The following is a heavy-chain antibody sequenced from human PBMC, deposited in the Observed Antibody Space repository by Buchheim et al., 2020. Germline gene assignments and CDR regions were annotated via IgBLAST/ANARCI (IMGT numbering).Heavy chain of an antibody. V-gene: IGHV3-48*03. CDR1: GFTFSSYE. D-gene: IGHD5-18*01. CDR3: ARDTGYSYGYWYYGMDV. Sequence: EVQLVESGGGLVQPGGSLRLSCAASGFTFSSYEMNWVRQAPGKGLEWVSYISSSGSTIYYADSVKGRFTISRDNAKNSLYLPMNSLRAEDTAVYYCARDTGYSYGYWYYGMDVWGQGTT. CDR2: ISSSGSTI. J-gene: IGHJ6*02.